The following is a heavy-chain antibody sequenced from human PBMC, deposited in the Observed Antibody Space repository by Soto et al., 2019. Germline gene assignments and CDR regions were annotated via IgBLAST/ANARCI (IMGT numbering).Heavy chain of an antibody. J-gene: IGHJ6*02. Sequence: QVQLVQSGAEVKKPGASVKVSCKASGYTFTSYGISWVRQAPGQGLERMGWISAYNGNTNYAQKLQGRVTMTTDTSTSTAYMELRRLRSDDTAVYYCVRETVTTGWYYYGMEVWGQGTTVTVSS. D-gene: IGHD4-17*01. CDR2: ISAYNGNT. CDR3: VRETVTTGWYYYGMEV. CDR1: GYTFTSYG. V-gene: IGHV1-18*01.